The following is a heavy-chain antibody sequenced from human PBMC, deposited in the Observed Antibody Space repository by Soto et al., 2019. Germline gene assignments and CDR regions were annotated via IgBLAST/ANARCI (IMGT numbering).Heavy chain of an antibody. V-gene: IGHV4-4*02. CDR3: ARDTNPYSSSWRPFDY. J-gene: IGHJ4*02. Sequence: QVQLQESGPGLVKPSGTLSLTCAVSGGSISSSNWWSWVRQPPGKGLEWIGEIYHSGSTNYNPSLKHRVTISXXKXKXQFSLKLSSVPAADTAVYYCARDTNPYSSSWRPFDYWGQGTLVTVSS. CDR1: GGSISSSNW. CDR2: IYHSGST. D-gene: IGHD6-13*01.